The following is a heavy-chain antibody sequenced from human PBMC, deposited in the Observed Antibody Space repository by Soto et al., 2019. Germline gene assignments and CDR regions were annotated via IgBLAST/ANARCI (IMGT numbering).Heavy chain of an antibody. J-gene: IGHJ4*02. V-gene: IGHV5-51*01. CDR1: GYTFTNYW. CDR2: IFPGDSDT. D-gene: IGHD3-16*01. CDR3: VRPNFGALTHFDF. Sequence: GESLKISCKAIGYTFTNYWIGWVRQTPGKGLERMGIIFPGDSDTRYNPSFEGQVTVSADESIRTAYLQWNTLKASDTAMYYCVRPNFGALTHFDFWGQGTLVTVSS.